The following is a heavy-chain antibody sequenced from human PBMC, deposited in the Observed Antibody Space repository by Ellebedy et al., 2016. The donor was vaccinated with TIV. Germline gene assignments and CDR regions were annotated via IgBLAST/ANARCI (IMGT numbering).Heavy chain of an antibody. V-gene: IGHV1-69*13. Sequence: AASVKVSCKASGGTFSSYAITWVRQAPGQGLEWLGVIIPIFGTANYAPTFQGRVTMTADESTSTAYMELTSLRSEDTAVYYCARDGAPDGRNWFFDLWGRGTLVTVSS. CDR3: ARDGAPDGRNWFFDL. CDR2: IIPIFGTA. D-gene: IGHD5-24*01. CDR1: GGTFSSYA. J-gene: IGHJ2*01.